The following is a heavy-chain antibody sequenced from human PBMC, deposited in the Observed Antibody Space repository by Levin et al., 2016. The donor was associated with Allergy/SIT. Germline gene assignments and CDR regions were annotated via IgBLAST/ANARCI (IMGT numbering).Heavy chain of an antibody. D-gene: IGHD2-2*01. CDR2: INPSGGST. J-gene: IGHJ6*02. V-gene: IGHV1-46*01. CDR3: ARSLRKGSSTSFLGAREGYGMDV. Sequence: ASVKVSCKASGYTFTSYYMHWVRQAPGQGLEWMGIINPSGGSTSYAQKFQGRVTMTRDTSTSTVYMELSSLRSEDTAVYYCARSLRKGSSTSFLGAREGYGMDVWGQGTTVTVSS. CDR1: GYTFTSYY.